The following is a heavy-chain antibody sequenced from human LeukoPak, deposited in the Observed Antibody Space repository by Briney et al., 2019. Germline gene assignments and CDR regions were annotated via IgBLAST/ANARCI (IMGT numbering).Heavy chain of an antibody. V-gene: IGHV3-21*01. J-gene: IGHJ4*02. Sequence: GGSLRLSSAASGFTFSSYSMNWVRQAPGKGLEWVSSISSSSSYIYYADSVKGRFTISRDNAKNSLYLQMNSLRAEDTAVYYCARRGSSAAADYFDYWGQGTLVTVSS. CDR3: ARRGSSAAADYFDY. CDR2: ISSSSSYI. CDR1: GFTFSSYS. D-gene: IGHD6-13*01.